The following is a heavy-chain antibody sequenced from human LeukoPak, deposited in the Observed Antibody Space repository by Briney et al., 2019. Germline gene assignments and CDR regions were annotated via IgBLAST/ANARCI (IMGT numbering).Heavy chain of an antibody. CDR2: INPNNGDT. Sequence: ASVKLSCKASGYTFTGYYIHWVRQAPGQGLEWMGWINPNNGDTNFAQKFQGRVTMTRATSISTVYMELSRLRSDGTAVYYCAKEGSSGWVPNYWGEGALVTVSS. V-gene: IGHV1-2*02. J-gene: IGHJ4*02. D-gene: IGHD6-19*01. CDR1: GYTFTGYY. CDR3: AKEGSSGWVPNY.